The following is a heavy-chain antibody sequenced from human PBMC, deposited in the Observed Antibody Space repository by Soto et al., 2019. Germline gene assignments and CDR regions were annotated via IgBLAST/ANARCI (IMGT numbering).Heavy chain of an antibody. J-gene: IGHJ6*02. CDR2: ISYDGSNK. Sequence: QPGGSLRLSCAASGFTFSSYGMHWVRQAPGKGLEWVAVISYDGSNKYYADSVKGRFTISRDNSKNTLYLQMNSLRAEDTAVYYCAKDPWHSNYYYYGMDVWGQGTTVTVSS. CDR1: GFTFSSYG. D-gene: IGHD4-4*01. V-gene: IGHV3-30*18. CDR3: AKDPWHSNYYYYGMDV.